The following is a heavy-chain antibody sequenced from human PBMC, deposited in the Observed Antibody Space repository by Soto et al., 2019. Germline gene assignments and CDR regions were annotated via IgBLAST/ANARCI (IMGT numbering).Heavy chain of an antibody. CDR2: IRRNAYGGTT. V-gene: IGHV3-49*04. CDR1: GFNFGAYA. Sequence: GGSLRLSCSASGFNFGAYAMSWVRQAPGKGLEWVGFIRRNAYGGTTNYAASVKGRFSISRDDSKSIAYLQMNSLKIEDTAVCYCTRSLAIDFDSWGQGTLVTVSS. J-gene: IGHJ4*02. CDR3: TRSLAIDFDS.